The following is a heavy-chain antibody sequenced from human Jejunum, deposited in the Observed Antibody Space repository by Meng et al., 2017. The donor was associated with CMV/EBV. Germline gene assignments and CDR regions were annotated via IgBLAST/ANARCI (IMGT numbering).Heavy chain of an antibody. J-gene: IGHJ3*02. Sequence: SGFTDSTDYMSWVRQAPGKGLEWVSSIYIGSSTDYADSVKSRFTISRDNPKNTLILQMNNLRAEDTALYYCARFSIVGRTNAFDMWGHGTMVTVSS. V-gene: IGHV3-53*01. CDR1: GFTDSTDY. CDR3: ARFSIVGRTNAFDM. D-gene: IGHD1-26*01. CDR2: IYIGSST.